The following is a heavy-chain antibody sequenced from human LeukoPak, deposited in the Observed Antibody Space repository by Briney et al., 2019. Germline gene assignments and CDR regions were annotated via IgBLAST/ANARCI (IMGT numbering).Heavy chain of an antibody. Sequence: GGSPRLSCAASGFTFSSYEMNWVRQAPGKGLEWVSYISSSGSTIYYADSVKGRFTISRDNSKNTLYLQMNSLRAEDTAVYYCAKRIIPGIAVGQYFNLWGRGTLVTVSS. V-gene: IGHV3-48*03. CDR1: GFTFSSYE. CDR2: ISSSGSTI. CDR3: AKRIIPGIAVGQYFNL. J-gene: IGHJ2*01. D-gene: IGHD6-19*01.